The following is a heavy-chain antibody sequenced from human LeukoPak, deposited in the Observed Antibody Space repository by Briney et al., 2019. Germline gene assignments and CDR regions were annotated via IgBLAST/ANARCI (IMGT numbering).Heavy chain of an antibody. CDR1: GFTFSSYG. J-gene: IGHJ4*02. CDR3: AKDSYYDSSGYSALDY. V-gene: IGHV3-30*18. CDR2: ISYDGSNK. D-gene: IGHD3-22*01. Sequence: GRSLRLSCAASGFTFSSYGMHWVRQAPGKGLEWVAVISYDGSNKYYADSVKGRFTISRDNSKNTLYLQMNSLRAEDTAVYYCAKDSYYDSSGYSALDYWGQGTLVTVSS.